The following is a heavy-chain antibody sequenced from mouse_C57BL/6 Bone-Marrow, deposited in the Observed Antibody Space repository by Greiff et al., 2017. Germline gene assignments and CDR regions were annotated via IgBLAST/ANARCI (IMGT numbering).Heavy chain of an antibody. D-gene: IGHD2-3*01. Sequence: QVQLQQSGPELVKPGASVKISCKASGYAFSSSWMNWVKQRPGKGLEWIGRIYPGDGDTNYNGKFKGKATLTADTSSSTAYMQLSRLTSEDSAVYFCARYYDGYYFDVWGTGTTVTVSS. J-gene: IGHJ1*03. CDR2: IYPGDGDT. CDR3: ARYYDGYYFDV. CDR1: GYAFSSSW. V-gene: IGHV1-82*01.